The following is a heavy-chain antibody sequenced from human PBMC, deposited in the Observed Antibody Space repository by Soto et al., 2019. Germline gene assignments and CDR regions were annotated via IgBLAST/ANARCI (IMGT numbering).Heavy chain of an antibody. V-gene: IGHV3-23*01. D-gene: IGHD6-13*01. Sequence: EAELLESGGGLVQPGGSLRLSCAASGFTFSTYAMSWVRQAPGKGLEWVSGISYSGGGTYYADSVKGRFTISRDNFQNTLYLQMDGLRADATAVYYCAKDQPSSGWYYFDLRGMGTEVTVSS. CDR1: GFTFSTYA. CDR2: ISYSGGGT. CDR3: AKDQPSSGWYYFDL. J-gene: IGHJ4*02.